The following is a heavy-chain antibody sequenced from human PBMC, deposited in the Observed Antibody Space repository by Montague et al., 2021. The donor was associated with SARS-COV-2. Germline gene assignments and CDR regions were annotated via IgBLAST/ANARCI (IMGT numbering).Heavy chain of an antibody. J-gene: IGHJ4*02. Sequence: SETLSLTCTVSGGSISSFYWSWIRQPPGTGLEWIGNIYYSGSTKYSPSLRSRVTISVDTSKNHFSLKLRSVTAAATAVYYCARAQSNCFIANCVNDFDFWGLGALVTVSS. CDR2: IYYSGST. CDR1: GGSISSFY. CDR3: ARAQSNCFIANCVNDFDF. D-gene: IGHD1-1*01. V-gene: IGHV4-59*01.